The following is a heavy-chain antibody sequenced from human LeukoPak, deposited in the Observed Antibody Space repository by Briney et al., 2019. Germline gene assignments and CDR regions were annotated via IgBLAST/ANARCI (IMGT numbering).Heavy chain of an antibody. J-gene: IGHJ4*02. CDR1: GYTFTSDY. D-gene: IGHD5-24*01. CDR2: INRSGGST. V-gene: IGHV1-46*01. Sequence: ASVKVSCKASGYTFTSDYMHWVRQAPGQGLEWMGIINRSGGSTNYAQEFQGRVTMTRDTSTSTVYMELSSLRSEDTAVYYCATGVVLGGGYNSGYFDYWGQGTLVTVSS. CDR3: ATGVVLGGGYNSGYFDY.